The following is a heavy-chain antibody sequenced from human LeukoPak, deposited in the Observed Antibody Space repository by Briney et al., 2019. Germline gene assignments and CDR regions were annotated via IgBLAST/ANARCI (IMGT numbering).Heavy chain of an antibody. CDR1: GGSINNYY. V-gene: IGHV4-59*01. CDR2: IYYSGST. Sequence: SETLSFTCAVSGGSINNYYWSWIRQPPRKGLEWIGDIYYSGSTNYNSALKGRVTISVDTSKNQLSLFLSSVTAADTAVYYCARGPPDSQWLVWYYLDYWGQGTLVTVSS. D-gene: IGHD6-19*01. J-gene: IGHJ4*02. CDR3: ARGPPDSQWLVWYYLDY.